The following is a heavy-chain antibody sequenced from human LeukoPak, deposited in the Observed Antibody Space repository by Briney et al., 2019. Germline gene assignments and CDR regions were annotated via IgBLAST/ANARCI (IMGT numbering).Heavy chain of an antibody. CDR2: IYENGGTT. J-gene: IGHJ4*02. V-gene: IGHV3-23*01. Sequence: GGSLRLSCVGSGFTFRSHAMSWVRQAPEKGLEFVSGIYENGGTTYYADSVKGRFSISRDNSKNTLYLQMDSLRGEDTAVYYCARDEGVPVNYRFDYWGQGTLVSVSS. CDR3: ARDEGVPVNYRFDY. CDR1: GFTFRSHA. D-gene: IGHD3-16*02.